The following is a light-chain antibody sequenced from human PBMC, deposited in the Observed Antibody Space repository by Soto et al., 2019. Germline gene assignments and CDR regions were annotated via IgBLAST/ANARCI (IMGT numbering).Light chain of an antibody. J-gene: IGLJ1*01. CDR1: NSDVGSYNL. CDR2: EVT. V-gene: IGLV2-23*02. CDR3: CSYADNNDYV. Sequence: QSVLTQPASVSGSPGQSITISCTGGNSDVGSYNLVSWYQQHPGQAPKLIIYEVTARPSGVSDRFSGSKSGNTASLNVSGLQAEDEADYYCCSYADNNDYVFGTGTKVTVL.